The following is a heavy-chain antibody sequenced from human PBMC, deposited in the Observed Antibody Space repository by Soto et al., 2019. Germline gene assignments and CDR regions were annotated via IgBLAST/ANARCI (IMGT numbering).Heavy chain of an antibody. J-gene: IGHJ6*02. Sequence: GPTLVNPTQTLTLTCTFSGFSLSTSGVGVGWIRQPPGKALEWLALIYWNDDKRYSPSLKSRLTITNDTSKNQVVLTMTNMDPVDTATYYCADQRHSSALIYYCCYGMDVWGQGTTVTVSS. CDR1: GFSLSTSGVG. CDR2: IYWNDDK. CDR3: ADQRHSSALIYYCCYGMDV. D-gene: IGHD6-6*01. V-gene: IGHV2-5*01.